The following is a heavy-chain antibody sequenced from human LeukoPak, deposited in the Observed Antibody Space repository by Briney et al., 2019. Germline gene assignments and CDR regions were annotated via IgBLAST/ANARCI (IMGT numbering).Heavy chain of an antibody. J-gene: IGHJ4*02. CDR2: ISSDGSST. CDR1: GFTFRNHW. Sequence: GGSLRLSCAASGFTFRNHWMHWVRQTPGKGLVGVSRISSDGSSTTYADSVKGRFTISRDNAKNMLYLQMNNLRAEDTAMYYCARDQRVTGRPDIDYWGQGTLVTVSS. CDR3: ARDQRVTGRPDIDY. D-gene: IGHD6-6*01. V-gene: IGHV3-74*03.